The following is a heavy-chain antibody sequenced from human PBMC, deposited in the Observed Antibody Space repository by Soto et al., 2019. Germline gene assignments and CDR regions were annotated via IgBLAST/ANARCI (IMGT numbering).Heavy chain of an antibody. D-gene: IGHD3-3*01. Sequence: SVKVSCKASGGTFSSYTISWVRQAPGQGLEWMGRIIPILGIANYAQKFQGRVTITADKSTSTAYMELSSLRSEDTAVYYCARETFDFCSGSCLGPGRRYYHYYMDVWGKGTTVTVSS. J-gene: IGHJ6*03. CDR1: GGTFSSYT. V-gene: IGHV1-69*04. CDR3: ARETFDFCSGSCLGPGRRYYHYYMDV. CDR2: IIPILGIA.